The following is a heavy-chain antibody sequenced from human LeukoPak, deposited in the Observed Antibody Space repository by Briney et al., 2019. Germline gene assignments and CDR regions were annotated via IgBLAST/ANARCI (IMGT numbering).Heavy chain of an antibody. D-gene: IGHD2-21*02. CDR2: IIPIFGTA. Sequence: ASVKVSCKASGYTFTAYYMHWVRQAPGPGVEWMGGIIPIFGTANYAQKFQGRVTITADESTSTAYMELSSLRSEDTAVYYCATKLPYCGGDCYPPGYYYYMDVWGKGTTVTISS. V-gene: IGHV1-69*13. CDR3: ATKLPYCGGDCYPPGYYYYMDV. CDR1: GYTFTAYY. J-gene: IGHJ6*03.